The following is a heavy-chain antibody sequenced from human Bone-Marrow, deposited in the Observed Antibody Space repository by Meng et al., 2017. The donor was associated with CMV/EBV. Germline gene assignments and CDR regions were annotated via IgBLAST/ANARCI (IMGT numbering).Heavy chain of an antibody. Sequence: GGPLRLSCAASGFTFSTYNMNWVRQAPGKGLEWVSSISPSSSYIYYADSVKGRFTISRDNAKNSLYLQMSSLRAEDTAVYYCATTAKGGWELLREDYWGQGTLVTVSS. CDR1: GFTFSTYN. D-gene: IGHD1-26*01. J-gene: IGHJ4*02. CDR3: ATTAKGGWELLREDY. V-gene: IGHV3-21*01. CDR2: ISPSSSYI.